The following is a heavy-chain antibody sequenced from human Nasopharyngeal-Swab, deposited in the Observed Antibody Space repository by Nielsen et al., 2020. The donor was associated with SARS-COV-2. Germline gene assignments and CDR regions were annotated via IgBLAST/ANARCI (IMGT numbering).Heavy chain of an antibody. V-gene: IGHV3-7*01. Sequence: GESLKISCAASGFTFSSYWMSWVRQAPGKGLEWVANIKQDGSEKYYVDSVKGRFTISRDNAKNSLYLQMNSLRAEDTAVYYCARDWSGYKHPQIYYYYYYMDVWGKGTTVTVSS. CDR3: ARDWSGYKHPQIYYYYYYMDV. CDR2: IKQDGSEK. CDR1: GFTFSSYW. J-gene: IGHJ6*03. D-gene: IGHD5-12*01.